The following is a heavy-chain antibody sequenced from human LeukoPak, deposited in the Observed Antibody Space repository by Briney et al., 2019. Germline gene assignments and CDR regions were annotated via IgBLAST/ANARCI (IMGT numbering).Heavy chain of an antibody. J-gene: IGHJ4*02. D-gene: IGHD4-17*01. V-gene: IGHV4-59*01. CDR1: GGSINSYY. CDR3: ARDTGDYHFDY. CDR2: IYYSGST. Sequence: PSETLSLTCTVSGGSINSYYWSWIRQPPGKGLEWIGYIYYSGSTNYNPSLKSRVAISVDTSKNQFSLKLSSVTAADTAVYYCARDTGDYHFDYWGQGTLVTVSS.